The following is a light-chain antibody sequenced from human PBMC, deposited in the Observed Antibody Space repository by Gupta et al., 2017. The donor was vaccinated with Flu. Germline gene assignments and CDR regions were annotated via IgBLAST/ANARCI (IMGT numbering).Light chain of an antibody. CDR3: SSYTSSSTYV. CDR1: SSDVGTYNR. Sequence: QSALTHPPSVSGSPGQSVTISCTGTSSDVGTYNRVPWYQQPPGTAPELMIYEVSNRPSGVPDRFSGSKSGNTASLTISGLQGEDEADYYCSSYTSSSTYVFGTGTKVTVL. CDR2: EVS. J-gene: IGLJ1*01. V-gene: IGLV2-18*02.